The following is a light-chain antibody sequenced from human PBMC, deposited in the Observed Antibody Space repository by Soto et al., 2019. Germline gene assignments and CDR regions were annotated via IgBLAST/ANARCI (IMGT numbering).Light chain of an antibody. CDR1: QGIDTY. Sequence: DIPMTQSPSSLSASVGDRVTVTCRASQGIDTYLAWYQQKPGQVPKLLIYAASTLQSGVPSRFSGSGSGTEFTLTISSLQPEDVATYFCQKYTRAPFTFGPGTKVDIK. CDR3: QKYTRAPFT. J-gene: IGKJ3*01. CDR2: AAS. V-gene: IGKV1-27*01.